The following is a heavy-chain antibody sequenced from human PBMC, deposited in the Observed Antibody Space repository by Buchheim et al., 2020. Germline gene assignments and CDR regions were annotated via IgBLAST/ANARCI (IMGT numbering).Heavy chain of an antibody. J-gene: IGHJ4*02. CDR3: AKYGDNPPWYDS. D-gene: IGHD4/OR15-4a*01. Sequence: EVHLLESGGGLVQPGGSLRLSRIASGFTFRTYAMTWVRQIPGKGLEWVSAISGVGDSTYYADSVKGRFTTFRDNSRDTVYLQMNSLRAEDTALYYCAKYGDNPPWYDSWGQGTL. CDR1: GFTFRTYA. CDR2: ISGVGDST. V-gene: IGHV3-23*01.